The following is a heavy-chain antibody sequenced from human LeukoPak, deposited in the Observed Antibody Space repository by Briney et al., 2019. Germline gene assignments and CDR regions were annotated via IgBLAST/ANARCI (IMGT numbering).Heavy chain of an antibody. D-gene: IGHD4-23*01. CDR3: AAGYGGNSGVWFDP. CDR1: GGSFSGYY. Sequence: PSETLSLTCAVYGGSFSGYYWSWIRQPPGKGLEWIGEINHSGSTNYNPSLKSRVTISVDTSKNQFSLKLSSVTAADTAVYYCAAGYGGNSGVWFDPWGQGTLVTVSS. CDR2: INHSGST. J-gene: IGHJ5*02. V-gene: IGHV4-34*01.